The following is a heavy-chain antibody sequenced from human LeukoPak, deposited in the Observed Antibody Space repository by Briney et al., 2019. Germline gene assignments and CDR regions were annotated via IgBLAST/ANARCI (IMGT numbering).Heavy chain of an antibody. D-gene: IGHD6-19*01. CDR3: ARLHLGGWYLGDS. J-gene: IGHJ4*02. CDR1: GYTFTAYY. V-gene: IGHV1-2*02. CDR2: INSNTGDT. Sequence: ASVKVSCKASGYTFTAYYLHWVRQAPGQGLEWMGWINSNTGDTDSAQKFQGRVTMTRDTSISTAYMDLSRLTSGDTAVYYCARLHLGGWYLGDSWGQGTLVTVPS.